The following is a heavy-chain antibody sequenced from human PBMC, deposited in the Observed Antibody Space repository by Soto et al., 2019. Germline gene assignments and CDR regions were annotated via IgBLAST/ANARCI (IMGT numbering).Heavy chain of an antibody. V-gene: IGHV4-59*08. J-gene: IGHJ4*02. D-gene: IGHD5-18*01. Sequence: SETLSLTCTVSGGSISSYYWSWIRQPPGKGLEWIGYIYYSGSTNYNPSLKSRVTISIDTSKNQFSLKLSSVTAADTAVYYCASNRYGYTFYDYWGQGNLVTFSS. CDR3: ASNRYGYTFYDY. CDR1: GGSISSYY. CDR2: IYYSGST.